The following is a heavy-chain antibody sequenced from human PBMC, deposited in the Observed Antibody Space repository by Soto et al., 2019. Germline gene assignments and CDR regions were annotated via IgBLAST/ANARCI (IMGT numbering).Heavy chain of an antibody. V-gene: IGHV3-23*01. D-gene: IGHD2-15*01. CDR2: VSIGGST. CDR3: AKRRGAGGHFDY. CDR1: VFTCSSYA. J-gene: IGHJ4*02. Sequence: PWWSLRLSCSASVFTCSSYAMGWFRQGPGKGLEWVAVVSIGGSTHYADSVRGRFTISRDNSKNTLSLQMNSLTAEGTAVYFCAKRRGAGGHFDYWGQGALVTVSS.